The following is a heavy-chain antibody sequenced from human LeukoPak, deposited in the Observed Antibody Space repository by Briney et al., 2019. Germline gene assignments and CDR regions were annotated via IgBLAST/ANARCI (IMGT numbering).Heavy chain of an antibody. CDR2: ISPSGGST. CDR1: GFTLSSYA. J-gene: IGHJ4*02. Sequence: GGSLRLSCAASGFTLSSYAMSWVRQAPGEGLEWVSTISPSGGSTFYAVSVKGRFTISRDNSRNTLFLQMNSLRAEDTAVDYCAKDRIDSGSYYYIDDWGQGTLVTVSS. D-gene: IGHD3-10*01. V-gene: IGHV3-23*01. CDR3: AKDRIDSGSYYYIDD.